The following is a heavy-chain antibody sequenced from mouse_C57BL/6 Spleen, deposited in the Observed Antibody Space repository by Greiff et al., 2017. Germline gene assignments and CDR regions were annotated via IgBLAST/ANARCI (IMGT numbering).Heavy chain of an antibody. CDR3: TRSTGTLFDY. V-gene: IGHV1-15*01. CDR2: IDPETGGT. Sequence: VQLVESGAELVRPGASVTLSCKASGYTFTDYEMHWVKQTPVHGLEWIGAIDPETGGTAYNQKFKGKAILTADKSSSTAYMELRSLTSEDSAVXYCTRSTGTLFDYWGQGTTLTVSS. D-gene: IGHD4-1*01. CDR1: GYTFTDYE. J-gene: IGHJ2*01.